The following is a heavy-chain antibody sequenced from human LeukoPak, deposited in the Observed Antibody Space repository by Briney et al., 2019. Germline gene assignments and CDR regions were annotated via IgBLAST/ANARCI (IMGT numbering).Heavy chain of an antibody. Sequence: GGSLRLSCAASGFAFNKYAMNWVRQAPGKGLEWVSGISGSGGSTYYADSVKGRFTISRDNSKNTVYLQMNSLRAEDTAVYYCAKDRGLVGATPSNFDYWGQGTLVTVSS. J-gene: IGHJ4*02. V-gene: IGHV3-23*01. CDR2: ISGSGGST. CDR3: AKDRGLVGATPSNFDY. D-gene: IGHD1-26*01. CDR1: GFAFNKYA.